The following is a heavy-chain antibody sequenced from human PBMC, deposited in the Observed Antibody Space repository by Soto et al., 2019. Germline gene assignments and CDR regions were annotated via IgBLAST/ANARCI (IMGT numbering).Heavy chain of an antibody. Sequence: QVQLVQSGAEVKKPGSSVKVSCKASGGTFSSYAISWVRQAPGQGLEWMGGIIPIFGTANYAQKFQGRVTITADKSTSTADMELSSLRSEDTAVYYCASGGITIFGVVREYYYYGMDVWGQGTTVTVSS. CDR3: ASGGITIFGVVREYYYYGMDV. V-gene: IGHV1-69*06. CDR1: GGTFSSYA. D-gene: IGHD3-3*01. CDR2: IIPIFGTA. J-gene: IGHJ6*02.